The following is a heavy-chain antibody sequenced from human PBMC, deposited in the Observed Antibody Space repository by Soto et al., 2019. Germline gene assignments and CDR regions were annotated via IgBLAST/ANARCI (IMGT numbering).Heavy chain of an antibody. D-gene: IGHD3-16*01. J-gene: IGHJ4*02. Sequence: QVQLVESGGGVVQPGTSLRLSCVGSGFTFRRYVIHWVRQAPGKGLEWVARTSYDGSNNFYGDSVKGRFTISRDNSRNTVELQMDSLRLEDTALYYCARWGTTGGLDVWGQGTLVSVSS. CDR3: ARWGTTGGLDV. CDR1: GFTFRRYV. CDR2: TSYDGSNN. V-gene: IGHV3-33*05.